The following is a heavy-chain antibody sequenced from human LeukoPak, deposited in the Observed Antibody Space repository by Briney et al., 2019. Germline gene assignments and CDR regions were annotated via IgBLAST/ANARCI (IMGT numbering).Heavy chain of an antibody. Sequence: ASVKVSCKASGGTFSSYAISWVRQAPGQGLAWMGGIIPIFGTANYAQKFQGRVTITTDESTSTAYMELSSLRSEDTAVYYCARSRRELVVPAATGAREDGPAFDIWGQGTMVTVSS. J-gene: IGHJ3*02. CDR1: GGTFSSYA. D-gene: IGHD2-2*01. V-gene: IGHV1-69*05. CDR2: IIPIFGTA. CDR3: ARSRRELVVPAATGAREDGPAFDI.